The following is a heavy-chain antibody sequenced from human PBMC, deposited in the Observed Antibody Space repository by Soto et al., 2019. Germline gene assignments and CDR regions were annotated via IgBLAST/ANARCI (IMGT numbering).Heavy chain of an antibody. Sequence: EVQLVESGGGLVQPGGSLRLSCAASGFTFSSYDMHWVRQATGKGLEWVSATGTAGDTYYPGSVKGRFTISRENAKNSLYRKRTSLRAGVTAVYYCAGGFRVATVTTGDGMDVWGRGTTIIVFS. V-gene: IGHV3-13*01. CDR2: TGTAGDT. J-gene: IGHJ6*02. CDR1: GFTFSSYD. D-gene: IGHD4-4*01. CDR3: AGGFRVATVTTGDGMDV.